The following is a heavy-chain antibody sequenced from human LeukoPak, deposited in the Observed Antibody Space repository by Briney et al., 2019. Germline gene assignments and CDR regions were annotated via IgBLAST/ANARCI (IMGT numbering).Heavy chain of an antibody. D-gene: IGHD3-22*01. V-gene: IGHV3-21*01. Sequence: TGGSLRLSCAASGFTFTSYSMNWVRQAPGKGLEWVSSISSSGNYIYYADSVKGRFTISRDNARNSLYLQMNSLRAEDTAVYYCARGGRGTIIMIVVAALDYWGQGTLDTVSS. J-gene: IGHJ4*02. CDR1: GFTFTSYS. CDR2: ISSSGNYI. CDR3: ARGGRGTIIMIVVAALDY.